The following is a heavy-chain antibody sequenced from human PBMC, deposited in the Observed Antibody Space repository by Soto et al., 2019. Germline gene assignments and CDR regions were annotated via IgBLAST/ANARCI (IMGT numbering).Heavy chain of an antibody. V-gene: IGHV4-59*01. CDR1: GGSISSYY. J-gene: IGHJ4*02. CDR3: ARYGKYSSGWYWDY. Sequence: ETLSLTCTVSGGSISSYYWSWIRQPPGKGLEWIGYIYYSGSTNYNPSLKSRVTISVDTSKNQFSLKLSSVTAADTAVYYCARYGKYSSGWYWDYWGQGTLVTVSS. D-gene: IGHD6-19*01. CDR2: IYYSGST.